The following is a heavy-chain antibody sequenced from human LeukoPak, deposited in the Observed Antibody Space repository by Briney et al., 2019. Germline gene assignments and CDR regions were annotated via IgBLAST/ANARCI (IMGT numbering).Heavy chain of an antibody. CDR1: GYSISSGYY. CDR3: ASIVVVPASISTFDY. J-gene: IGHJ4*02. V-gene: IGHV4-38-2*01. D-gene: IGHD2-2*02. CDR2: IYHSGST. Sequence: PSETLSLNCAVSGYSISSGYYWGWIRQPPGKGLEWIGSIYHSGSTYYNPSLKSRVTISVDTSKNQFSLKLSSVTAADTAVYYCASIVVVPASISTFDYWGQGTLVTVSS.